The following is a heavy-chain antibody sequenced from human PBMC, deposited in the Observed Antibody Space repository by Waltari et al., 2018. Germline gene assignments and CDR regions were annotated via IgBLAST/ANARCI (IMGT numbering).Heavy chain of an antibody. V-gene: IGHV4-34*01. CDR2: INHSGST. D-gene: IGHD5-12*01. Sequence: QMQLQQWGAGLLKPSETLSLTCAVYGGSFSGYYWSWIRQPPGKGLEWIGEINHSGSTNYNPALKSRVTIAVDTSKNQFSLKLSSVTAADTAVYYCAGGTVEMATIGADYWGQGTLVTVSS. J-gene: IGHJ4*02. CDR1: GGSFSGYY. CDR3: AGGTVEMATIGADY.